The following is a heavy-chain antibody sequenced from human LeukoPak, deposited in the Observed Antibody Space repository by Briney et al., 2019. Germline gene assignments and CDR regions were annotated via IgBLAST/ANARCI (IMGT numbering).Heavy chain of an antibody. CDR1: GFTLSSYW. CDR3: ARDRYYYDSSGKGAFDI. V-gene: IGHV3-7*03. D-gene: IGHD3-22*01. CDR2: IKRYGSEK. Sequence: GGSLRLSCAASGFTLSSYWMSWVRQAPGKGLEWVANIKRYGSEKYYADSVKGRFTISRDNAKNSLYLQMNSLRAEDTALYYCARDRYYYDSSGKGAFDIWGQGTMVTVSS. J-gene: IGHJ3*02.